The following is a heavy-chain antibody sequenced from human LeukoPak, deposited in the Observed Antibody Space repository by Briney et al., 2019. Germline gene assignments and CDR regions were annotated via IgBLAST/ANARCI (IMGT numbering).Heavy chain of an antibody. J-gene: IGHJ5*02. V-gene: IGHV4-59*01. D-gene: IGHD3-22*01. Sequence: SETLSLTCTVSGGSISSYYWSWIRQPPGKGLEWIGYINYSGSTNQNPSLKSRVTMSADTSKNQFSLKLSSVTAADTAVYYCAKYYYDSSGYYWFDPWGQGTPVTVSS. CDR2: INYSGST. CDR3: AKYYYDSSGYYWFDP. CDR1: GGSISSYY.